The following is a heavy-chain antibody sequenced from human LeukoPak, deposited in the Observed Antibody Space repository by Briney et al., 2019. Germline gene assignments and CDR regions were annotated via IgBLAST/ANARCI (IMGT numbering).Heavy chain of an antibody. J-gene: IGHJ4*02. CDR3: AKYNYDFWSGYPHYFDY. V-gene: IGHV3-23*01. Sequence: GGSLRLSCAASGFTFSSYAMSWVRQAPGKGLEWVSAISGGGGTTYFADSVKGRFTISRDNSKNTLYLQVNSLRAEDTAVYYCAKYNYDFWSGYPHYFDYWGQGTLVTVSS. CDR1: GFTFSSYA. CDR2: ISGGGGTT. D-gene: IGHD3-3*01.